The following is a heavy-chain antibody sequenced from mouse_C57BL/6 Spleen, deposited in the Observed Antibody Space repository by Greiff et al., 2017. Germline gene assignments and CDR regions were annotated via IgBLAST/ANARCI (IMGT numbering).Heavy chain of an antibody. V-gene: IGHV1-55*01. Sequence: QVQLQQPGAELVKPGASVKMSCKASGYTFTSYWLTWVKQRPGQGLEWIGDIYPGSGSTTYNEKFKSKATLTVDTSSSTAYMQLSSLTSEDSAVYYCAKRVVVPLDYWGQGTTLTVSS. D-gene: IGHD1-1*01. CDR1: GYTFTSYW. J-gene: IGHJ2*01. CDR2: IYPGSGST. CDR3: AKRVVVPLDY.